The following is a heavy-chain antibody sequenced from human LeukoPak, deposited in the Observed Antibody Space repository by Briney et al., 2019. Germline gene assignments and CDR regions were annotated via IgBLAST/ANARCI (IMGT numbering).Heavy chain of an antibody. V-gene: IGHV3-23*01. Sequence: QSGGTLRLSCAASGFTFSSYGMSWVRQAPGKGLEWVSGISGSGGTTYYADSVKGRFTISRDNSKITLYLQMNSLRAEDTALYYCAKSGLNRFDYWGQGTLVTVSS. J-gene: IGHJ4*02. D-gene: IGHD2-15*01. CDR2: ISGSGGTT. CDR1: GFTFSSYG. CDR3: AKSGLNRFDY.